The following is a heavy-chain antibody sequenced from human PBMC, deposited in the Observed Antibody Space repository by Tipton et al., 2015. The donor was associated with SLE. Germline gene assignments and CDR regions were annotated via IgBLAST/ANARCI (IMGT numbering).Heavy chain of an antibody. CDR1: GFTFSTYA. V-gene: IGHV3-30*04. D-gene: IGHD6-19*01. CDR3: AKDRPGGWYVFDY. J-gene: IGHJ4*02. Sequence: RSLRLSCAASGFTFSTYAMHWVRQAPGKGLEWVAVISYDGSNKYYADSVKGRFTISRDNSKNTLYLQMNNLRTEDTAVYYCAKDRPGGWYVFDYWGQGTLVTVSS. CDR2: ISYDGSNK.